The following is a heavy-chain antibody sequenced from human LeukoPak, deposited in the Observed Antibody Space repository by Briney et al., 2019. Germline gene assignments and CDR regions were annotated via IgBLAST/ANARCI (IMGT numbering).Heavy chain of an antibody. CDR2: IYYSGST. CDR1: GGSISSYY. Sequence: SETLSLTCTVSGGSISSYYRSWIRQPPGKGLEWIGYIYYSGSTNYNPSLKSRVTISVDTSKNQFSLKLSSVTAADTAVYYCARALAYYDFWSGFDYWGQGTLVTVSS. CDR3: ARALAYYDFWSGFDY. V-gene: IGHV4-59*01. J-gene: IGHJ4*02. D-gene: IGHD3-3*01.